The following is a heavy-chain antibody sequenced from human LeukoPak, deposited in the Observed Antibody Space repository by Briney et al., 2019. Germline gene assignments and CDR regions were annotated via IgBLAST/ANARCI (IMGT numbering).Heavy chain of an antibody. J-gene: IGHJ4*02. CDR3: AKEGTEFTLFGVAMDY. D-gene: IGHD3-3*01. Sequence: GGSLRLSCAASGFTFSSYAMSWVRQAPGKGLEWVSAISGSGGSTYYADSVKGRFTISRDNSKNTLYLQMNSLRAEDTAVYYCAKEGTEFTLFGVAMDYWGQGTLVTVSS. V-gene: IGHV3-23*01. CDR2: ISGSGGST. CDR1: GFTFSSYA.